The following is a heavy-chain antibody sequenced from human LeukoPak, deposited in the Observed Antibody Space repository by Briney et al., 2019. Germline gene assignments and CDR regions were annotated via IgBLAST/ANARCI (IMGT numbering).Heavy chain of an antibody. CDR3: ARGIELELIDY. J-gene: IGHJ4*02. Sequence: SETLSLTCTVSGGSISSGDYYWSWIRQPPGKGLEWIGYIYYSGSTYYNPSLKSRVTISVDTSKNQFSLKLSSVTAADTAVYYCARGIELELIDYWGQGTLVTVSS. V-gene: IGHV4-30-4*02. D-gene: IGHD1-1*01. CDR2: IYYSGST. CDR1: GGSISSGDYY.